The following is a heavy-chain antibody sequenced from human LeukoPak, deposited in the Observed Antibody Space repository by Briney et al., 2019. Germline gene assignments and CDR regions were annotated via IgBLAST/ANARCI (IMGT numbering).Heavy chain of an antibody. V-gene: IGHV1-69*01. CDR1: GGTFSSYA. J-gene: IGHJ1*01. Sequence: SVKVSCKASGGTFSSYAISWVRQAPGQGLEWMGGIIPIFGTANYAQKFQDRVTITADESTSTAYMELSSLRSEDTAVYYCAGVYYYDSSGYYSRSSDNEYFQRWGQGTLITVSS. D-gene: IGHD3-22*01. CDR2: IIPIFGTA. CDR3: AGVYYYDSSGYYSRSSDNEYFQR.